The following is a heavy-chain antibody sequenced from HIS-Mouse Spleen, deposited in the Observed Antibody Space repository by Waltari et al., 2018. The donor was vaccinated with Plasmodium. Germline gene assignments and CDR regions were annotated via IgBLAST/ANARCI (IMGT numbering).Heavy chain of an antibody. CDR2: ISWNSGSI. V-gene: IGHV3-9*01. J-gene: IGHJ4*02. D-gene: IGHD6-19*01. CDR3: AKDIRQWLAGDY. Sequence: EVQLVESGGGLVQPGRSLRLSCAASGFTFADYAMYWVWQAPGKGLEWVSGISWNSGSIGYADSVKGRFTISRDNAKNSLYLQMNSLRAEDTALYYCAKDIRQWLAGDYWGQGTLVTVSS. CDR1: GFTFADYA.